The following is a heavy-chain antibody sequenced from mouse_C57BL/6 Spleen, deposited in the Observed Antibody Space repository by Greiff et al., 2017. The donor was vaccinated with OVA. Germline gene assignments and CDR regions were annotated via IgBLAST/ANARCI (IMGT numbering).Heavy chain of an antibody. CDR2: IHPNSGST. D-gene: IGHD1-1*01. CDR1: GYTFTSYW. CDR3: ARSGIYYYGSSYSYAMDY. Sequence: QVQLQQPGAELVKPGASVKLSCKASGYTFTSYWMHWVKQRPGQGLEWIGMIHPNSGSTNYTEKFKSKATLTVDKSSSTAYMQLSSLTSEDSAVYYCARSGIYYYGSSYSYAMDYWGQGTSVTVSS. J-gene: IGHJ4*01. V-gene: IGHV1-64*01.